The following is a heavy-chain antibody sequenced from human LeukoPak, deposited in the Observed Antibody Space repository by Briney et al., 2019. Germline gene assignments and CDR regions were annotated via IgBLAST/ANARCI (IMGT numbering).Heavy chain of an antibody. V-gene: IGHV6-1*01. CDR1: GDSVSSNSAA. D-gene: IGHD2/OR15-2a*01. CDR3: ARGTPREHLSFDY. Sequence: SQTLSLTCAISGDSVSSNSAAWNWIRQSPSKGLEWLGRTYCRSKCYNDYAVSVKSRIIINPDTSKNQFSLQLNSVTPEDTAVYYCARGTPREHLSFDYWGQGTLVTVSS. CDR2: TYCRSKCYN. J-gene: IGHJ4*02.